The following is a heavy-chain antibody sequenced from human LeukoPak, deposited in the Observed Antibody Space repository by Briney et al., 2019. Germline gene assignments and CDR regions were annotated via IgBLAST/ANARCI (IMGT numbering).Heavy chain of an antibody. CDR3: AKGTSSSCYSAPNY. CDR2: INGDGSWT. V-gene: IGHV3-74*01. D-gene: IGHD2-15*01. J-gene: IGHJ4*02. Sequence: GGSLRLSCAASGNYWMHWVRQAPGKGLVWVSHINGDGSWTTYADSVKGRFTISRDNSKNTLSLQLNSLRAEDTAVYYCAKGTSSSCYSAPNYWGQGTLVTVSS. CDR1: GNYW.